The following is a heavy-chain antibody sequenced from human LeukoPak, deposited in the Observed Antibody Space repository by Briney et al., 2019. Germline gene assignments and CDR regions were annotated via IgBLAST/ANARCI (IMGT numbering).Heavy chain of an antibody. V-gene: IGHV1-69*06. D-gene: IGHD2-15*01. CDR1: GGTFSSYA. Sequence: SVKVSCKASGGTFSSYAISWVRQAPGQGLEWMGGIIPIFGTANYAQKFQGRVTITADKSTSTAYMELSSLRSEDTAVYYCARGYCSGGSCYSVRYHYYGMDVWGQGTTVTVSS. J-gene: IGHJ6*02. CDR2: IIPIFGTA. CDR3: ARGYCSGGSCYSVRYHYYGMDV.